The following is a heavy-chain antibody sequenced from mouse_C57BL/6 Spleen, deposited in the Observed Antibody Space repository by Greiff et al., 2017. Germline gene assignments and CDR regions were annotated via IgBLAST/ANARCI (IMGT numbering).Heavy chain of an antibody. Sequence: QVQLQQPGAELVKPAASVKLSCKASGYTFTSYWMHWVQQTPGRGLEWIGRIDPNSGCTKYNEKFTSKGTLTVDKPTSTAYMQPSSQRSEDSAVYYGARKGGNYAMDYWGQGTSVTVSS. CDR3: ARKGGNYAMDY. CDR2: IDPNSGCT. J-gene: IGHJ4*01. CDR1: GYTFTSYW. V-gene: IGHV1-72*01.